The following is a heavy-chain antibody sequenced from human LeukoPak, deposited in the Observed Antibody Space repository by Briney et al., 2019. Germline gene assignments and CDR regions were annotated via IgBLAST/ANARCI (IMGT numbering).Heavy chain of an antibody. CDR1: GFTFSSYS. CDR3: ARGEDTAMALDY. V-gene: IGHV3-21*01. CDR2: ISSSSSYI. Sequence: GGSLRLSCAASGFTFSSYSMNWVRQAPGKGLEWVSSISSSSSYIYYADSVKGRFTISRDNSKNTLYLQMNSLRAEDTAVYYCARGEDTAMALDYWGQGTLVTVSS. D-gene: IGHD5-18*01. J-gene: IGHJ4*02.